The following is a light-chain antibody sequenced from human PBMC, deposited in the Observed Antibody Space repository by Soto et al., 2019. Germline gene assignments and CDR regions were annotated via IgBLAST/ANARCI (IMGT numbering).Light chain of an antibody. V-gene: IGKV3-20*01. CDR3: QQYAGSRT. CDR2: GAS. J-gene: IGKJ1*01. Sequence: EIVFTQSPGTLSLSPGERATLSCRASQSVSSSYLAWYQQKPGQAPRLLIYGASSRATGIPDRFSGSGSGTDFTLTISXLEPEDFAVHYCQQYAGSRTFGQGTKVDIK. CDR1: QSVSSSY.